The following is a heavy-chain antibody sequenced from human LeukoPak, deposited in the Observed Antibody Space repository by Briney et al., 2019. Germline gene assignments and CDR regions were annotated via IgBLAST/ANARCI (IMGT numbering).Heavy chain of an antibody. V-gene: IGHV4-39*07. CDR2: IYYSGST. Sequence: PSETLSLTCTVSGGSISSSSYYWGWIRQPPGKGLEWIVSIYYSGSTYYNPSLKSRVTISVDTSKNQFSLKLSSVTAADTAVYYCARERASGYDHNWFDPWGQGTLVTVSS. CDR1: GGSISSSSYY. CDR3: ARERASGYDHNWFDP. D-gene: IGHD5-12*01. J-gene: IGHJ5*02.